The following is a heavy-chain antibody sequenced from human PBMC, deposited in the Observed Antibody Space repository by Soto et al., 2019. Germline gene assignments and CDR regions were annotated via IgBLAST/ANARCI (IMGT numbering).Heavy chain of an antibody. CDR1: GFTFSTYS. D-gene: IGHD4-4*01. J-gene: IGHJ4*02. Sequence: GGSLRLSCAASGFTFSTYSMNCVRQAPGKGLEWVSSISGSGNYTHYADFLRGRFTISRDNAKTSLYLQMNSLRAEDTAVYYCAREGINNYNEYYFDSWGQGTVVTVSS. CDR2: ISGSGNYT. CDR3: AREGINNYNEYYFDS. V-gene: IGHV3-21*01.